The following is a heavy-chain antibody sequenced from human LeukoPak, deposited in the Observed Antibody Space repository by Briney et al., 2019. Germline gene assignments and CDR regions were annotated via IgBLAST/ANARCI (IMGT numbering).Heavy chain of an antibody. CDR3: ARDRIMITFGGVIVPYYYYYYMDV. D-gene: IGHD3-16*02. CDR2: ISAYNGNT. J-gene: IGHJ6*03. CDR1: GYTFAAFY. Sequence: ASVKVSCKASGYTFAAFYMHWVRQAPGQGLEWMGWISAYNGNTNYAQKLQGRVTMTTDTSTSTAYMELRSLRSDDTAVYYCARDRIMITFGGVIVPYYYYYYMDVWGKGTTVTVSS. V-gene: IGHV1-18*04.